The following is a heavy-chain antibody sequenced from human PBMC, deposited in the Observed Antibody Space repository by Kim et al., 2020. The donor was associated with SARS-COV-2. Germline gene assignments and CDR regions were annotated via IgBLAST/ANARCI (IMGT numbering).Heavy chain of an antibody. CDR2: IYYSGST. Sequence: SETLSLTCTVSGGSISSSSYYWGWIRQPPGKGLEWIGSIYYSGSTYYNPSLKSRVTISVDTSKNQFSLKLSSVTAADTAVYYCARRVSSWTVYYYYGMDVWGQGTTVTVSS. V-gene: IGHV4-39*01. CDR3: ARRVSSWTVYYYYGMDV. CDR1: GGSISSSSYY. D-gene: IGHD6-13*01. J-gene: IGHJ6*02.